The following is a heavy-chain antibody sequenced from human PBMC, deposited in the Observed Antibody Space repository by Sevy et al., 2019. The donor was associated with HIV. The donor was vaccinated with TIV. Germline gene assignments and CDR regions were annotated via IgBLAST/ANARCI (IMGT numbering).Heavy chain of an antibody. Sequence: SETLSLTCTVSGGSIRSQSHYWAWIRQSPGKGLEWIASIYYTGSSYYNLSLRGRVTISIDPYKAQISLKLTSVTAADAAVYFCARQVRFSGVIINHFDYWGHGTLVTVSS. CDR3: ARQVRFSGVIINHFDY. CDR1: GGSIRSQSHY. J-gene: IGHJ4*01. D-gene: IGHD3-3*01. CDR2: IYYTGSS. V-gene: IGHV4-39*01.